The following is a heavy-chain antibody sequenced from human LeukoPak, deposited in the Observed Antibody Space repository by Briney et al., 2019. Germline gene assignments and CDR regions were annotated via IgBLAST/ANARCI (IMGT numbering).Heavy chain of an antibody. CDR1: GFTFSSYA. D-gene: IGHD2-2*01. CDR3: ARHQQAEMDY. V-gene: IGHV3-30-3*01. Sequence: GGSLGLSCAASGFTFSSYAMHWVRQAPGKGLEWVAVISYDGSNKYYADSVKGRFTISRDNSKNTLYLQMNSLRAEDTAVYYCARHQQAEMDYWGQGTLVTVSS. CDR2: ISYDGSNK. J-gene: IGHJ4*02.